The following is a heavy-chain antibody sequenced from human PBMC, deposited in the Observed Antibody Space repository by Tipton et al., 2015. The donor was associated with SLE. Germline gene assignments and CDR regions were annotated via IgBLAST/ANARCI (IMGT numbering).Heavy chain of an antibody. CDR1: GGSISSHY. D-gene: IGHD6-13*01. CDR2: IYYSGST. J-gene: IGHJ4*02. CDR3: ARGKSHSSSWPYFDY. V-gene: IGHV4-59*11. Sequence: TLSLTCTVSGGSISSHYWSWFRQPPGKGLEWIGYIYYSGSTNYNPSLKSRVTISVDTSKNQFSLKLSSVTAADTAVYYCARGKSHSSSWPYFDYWGQGTLVTVSS.